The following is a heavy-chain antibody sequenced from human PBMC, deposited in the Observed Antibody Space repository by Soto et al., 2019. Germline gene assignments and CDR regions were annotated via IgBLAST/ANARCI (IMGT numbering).Heavy chain of an antibody. Sequence: VGSLRLSCAASGFSLSSYAMTWVRQAPGKGLEWVSGITASGEKLYYADSVKGRFTVSRDNSKNTLYLQMHSLRAADTAVYYCARVVPATRYFESWGPGILVTVSS. CDR2: ITASGEKL. CDR3: ARVVPATRYFES. J-gene: IGHJ4*02. CDR1: GFSLSSYA. V-gene: IGHV3-23*01. D-gene: IGHD2-15*01.